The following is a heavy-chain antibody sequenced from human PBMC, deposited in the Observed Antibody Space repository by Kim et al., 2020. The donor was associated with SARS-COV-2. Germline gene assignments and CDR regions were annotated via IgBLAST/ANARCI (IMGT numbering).Heavy chain of an antibody. V-gene: IGHV3-74*01. J-gene: IGHJ5*02. Sequence: GGSLRLSCAASGFTFSSYWMHWVRQAPGKGLVWVSRINSDRSSTSYADSVKGRFTISRDNAKNTLYLQMNSLRAEDTAAYYCARDQLNFWSGYPEFDPWGQGTLVTVSS. CDR2: INSDRSST. CDR1: GFTFSSYW. CDR3: ARDQLNFWSGYPEFDP. D-gene: IGHD3-3*01.